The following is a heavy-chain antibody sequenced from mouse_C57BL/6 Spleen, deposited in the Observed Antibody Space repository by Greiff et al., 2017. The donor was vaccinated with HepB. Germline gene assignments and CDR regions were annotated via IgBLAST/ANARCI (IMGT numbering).Heavy chain of an antibody. CDR2: IDPETGGT. J-gene: IGHJ4*01. CDR3: TRFGSSYAMDY. CDR1: GYTFTDYE. D-gene: IGHD1-1*01. Sequence: VQLKQSGAELVRPGASVTLSCKASGYTFTDYEMHWVKQTPVHGLEWIGAIDPETGGTAYNQKFKGKAILTADKSSSTAYMELRSLTSEDSAVYYCTRFGSSYAMDYWGQGTSVTVSS. V-gene: IGHV1-15*01.